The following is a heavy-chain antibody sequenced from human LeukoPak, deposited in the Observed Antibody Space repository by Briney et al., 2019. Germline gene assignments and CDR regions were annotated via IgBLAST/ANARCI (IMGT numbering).Heavy chain of an antibody. V-gene: IGHV3-9*01. CDR2: INWDGSRI. D-gene: IGHD3-22*01. Sequence: GRSLRLSCAASGFTFDDHAMYWVRQAPGKGLEWVSGINWDGSRIGYADAVKGRFTISRDSAKNSLYLQMNSLRTEDTALYYCATASYYYDTSGLGAFDIWGQGTLVTVSS. CDR1: GFTFDDHA. J-gene: IGHJ3*02. CDR3: ATASYYYDTSGLGAFDI.